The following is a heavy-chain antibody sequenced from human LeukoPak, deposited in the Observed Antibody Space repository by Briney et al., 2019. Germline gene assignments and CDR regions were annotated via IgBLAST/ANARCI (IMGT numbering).Heavy chain of an antibody. CDR3: ARRPSYYDILTGYSQTGYFDY. CDR1: GGSFSGYY. Sequence: SETLSLTCAVYGGSFSGYYWSWIRQPPGKGLEWIGEINHSGSTNYNPSLKSRVTISVDTSNNQFSLKLSSVTAADTAVYYCARRPSYYDILTGYSQTGYFDYWGQGTLVTVSS. D-gene: IGHD3-9*01. CDR2: INHSGST. V-gene: IGHV4-34*01. J-gene: IGHJ4*02.